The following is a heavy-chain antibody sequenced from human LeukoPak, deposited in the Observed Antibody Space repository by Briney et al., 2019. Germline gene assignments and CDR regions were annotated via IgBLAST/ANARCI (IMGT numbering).Heavy chain of an antibody. CDR2: INPTGGST. J-gene: IGHJ3*02. D-gene: IGHD2-21*02. V-gene: IGHV1-46*01. CDR1: GYTXTSYF. CDR3: ARGRVTATDGFDI. Sequence: GASVKVSCKASGYTXTSYFIHGVRQAPGEGLEWMGIINPTGGSTRYAQKFQGRVTMTRDTSTSTVYMELSSLRSEDTAVYYCARGRVTATDGFDIWGQGTTVIVSS.